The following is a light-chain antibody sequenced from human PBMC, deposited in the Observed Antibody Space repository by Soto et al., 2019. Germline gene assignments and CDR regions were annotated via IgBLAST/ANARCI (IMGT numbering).Light chain of an antibody. CDR3: QQYDSSPWT. J-gene: IGKJ1*01. CDR2: GAS. CDR1: QSFTSSF. Sequence: PGERATLSCRASQSFTSSFLAWYQQKPGQTPRLLIYGASSRATGIPDRFSGSGSGTDFTLTISRLEPEDFAVYYCQQYDSSPWTFGQGTKVEIK. V-gene: IGKV3-20*01.